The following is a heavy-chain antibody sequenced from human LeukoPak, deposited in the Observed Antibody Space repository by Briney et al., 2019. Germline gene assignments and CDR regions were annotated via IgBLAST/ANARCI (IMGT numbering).Heavy chain of an antibody. Sequence: GGSLRLSCAASGFTFSDYYMSWIRQAPGKGLEWVSYISSSGSTIYYADSVKGRFTISRDNSKNTLYLQMNSLRAEDTAVYYCAKGTDFWSGYCDYWGQGTLVTVSS. CDR2: ISSSGSTI. V-gene: IGHV3-11*01. J-gene: IGHJ4*02. D-gene: IGHD3-3*01. CDR1: GFTFSDYY. CDR3: AKGTDFWSGYCDY.